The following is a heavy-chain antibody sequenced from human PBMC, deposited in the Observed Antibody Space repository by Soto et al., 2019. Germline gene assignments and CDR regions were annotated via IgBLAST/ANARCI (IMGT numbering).Heavy chain of an antibody. V-gene: IGHV3-30*03. D-gene: IGHD6-13*01. CDR3: ARRLEGAASDLLDY. J-gene: IGHJ4*02. CDR1: GFTFSDYV. CDR2: ISHDERSK. Sequence: QVQLVESGGGVVQPGRSLRLSCAASGFTFSDYVMHWVRQVPGKGLEWVAVISHDERSKYYADSVMGRVTISRDNSNNMLYLQMDSLQTEDTALYYCARRLEGAASDLLDYWGQGTLVTVSS.